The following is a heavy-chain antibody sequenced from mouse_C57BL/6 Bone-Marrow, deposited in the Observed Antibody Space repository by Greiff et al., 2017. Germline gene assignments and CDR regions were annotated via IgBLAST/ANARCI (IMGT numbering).Heavy chain of an antibody. D-gene: IGHD2-4*01. V-gene: IGHV14-2*01. CDR1: GFNIKDYY. CDR3: ARSDDYDGTGFDD. Sequence: EVQLQQSGAELVKPGASVKLSCTASGFNIKDYYMHWVKQRTEQGLEWIGRIDPEDGETKYAPKFPGKATIKADTSSNTAYLQLSSLTSEDTAVYYCARSDDYDGTGFDDWGQGTTLTVSS. CDR2: IDPEDGET. J-gene: IGHJ2*01.